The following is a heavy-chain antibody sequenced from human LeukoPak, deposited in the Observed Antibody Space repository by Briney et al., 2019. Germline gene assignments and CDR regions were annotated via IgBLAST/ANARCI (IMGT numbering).Heavy chain of an antibody. D-gene: IGHD2-21*01. Sequence: SVKVSCKASGGTSSSYAISWVRQAPGQGLEWMGGIIPIFGTANYAQKFQGRVTVTADESTSTAYMELSSLRSEDTAVYYCARVVGAYCGGDCYPFDYWGQGTLVTVSS. V-gene: IGHV1-69*13. CDR2: IIPIFGTA. J-gene: IGHJ4*02. CDR3: ARVVGAYCGGDCYPFDY. CDR1: GGTSSSYA.